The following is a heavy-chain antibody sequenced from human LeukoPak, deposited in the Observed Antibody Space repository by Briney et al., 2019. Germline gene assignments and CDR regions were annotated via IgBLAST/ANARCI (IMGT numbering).Heavy chain of an antibody. Sequence: ASVKVSCTASGYTFTGYYMHWVRQAPGQGLEWMGWISPNSGGTNYAQKFQGRVTMTRDTSISTAYMELSRLRSDDTAVYYCARVIGSSGYYDYYYYYGMDVWGQGTTVTVSS. J-gene: IGHJ6*02. CDR2: ISPNSGGT. CDR3: ARVIGSSGYYDYYYYYGMDV. CDR1: GYTFTGYY. D-gene: IGHD3-22*01. V-gene: IGHV1-2*02.